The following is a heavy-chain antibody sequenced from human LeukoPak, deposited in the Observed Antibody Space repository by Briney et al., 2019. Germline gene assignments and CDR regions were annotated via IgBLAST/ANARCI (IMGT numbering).Heavy chain of an antibody. CDR3: ARRGRGRVLWFGELNYYYYYMDA. V-gene: IGHV4-38-2*02. Sequence: PSETLSLTCTVSGYSISSGYYWGWIRQPPGKGLEWIGSIYHSGSTYYNPSLKSRVTISVDTSKNQFSLKLSSVTAADTAVYYCARRGRGRVLWFGELNYYYYYMDAWGKGTTVTVSS. D-gene: IGHD3-10*01. CDR1: GYSISSGYY. CDR2: IYHSGST. J-gene: IGHJ6*03.